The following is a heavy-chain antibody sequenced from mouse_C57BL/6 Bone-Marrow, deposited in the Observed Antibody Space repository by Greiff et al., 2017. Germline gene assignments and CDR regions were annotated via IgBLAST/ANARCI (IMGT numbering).Heavy chain of an antibody. CDR2: IYPRSGDT. D-gene: IGHD3-3*01. CDR3: ASNKGAGFAY. CDR1: GYTFTSYG. V-gene: IGHV1-81*01. J-gene: IGHJ3*01. Sequence: VQLQQSGAELARPGASVKLSCKASGYTFTSYGISWVKQRTGQGLEWIGEIYPRSGDTYYNEKFKGKATLTADKSSSTAYMELRSLTSDDSAVYFCASNKGAGFAYWGQGTLVTVSA.